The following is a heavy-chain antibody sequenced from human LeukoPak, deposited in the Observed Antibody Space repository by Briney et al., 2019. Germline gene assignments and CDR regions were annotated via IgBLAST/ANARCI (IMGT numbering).Heavy chain of an antibody. Sequence: PGGSLRLSCAASGFTVSSNYMSWVRQAPGKGLEWVSVIYSGGSTYYADSVKGRFTISRDNSKNTLYLQMNSLRAEDTAVYYCASTSIAARYYYYYGMDVWGQGTTVTVSS. J-gene: IGHJ6*02. CDR1: GFTVSSNY. CDR2: IYSGGST. D-gene: IGHD6-6*01. V-gene: IGHV3-66*01. CDR3: ASTSIAARYYYYYGMDV.